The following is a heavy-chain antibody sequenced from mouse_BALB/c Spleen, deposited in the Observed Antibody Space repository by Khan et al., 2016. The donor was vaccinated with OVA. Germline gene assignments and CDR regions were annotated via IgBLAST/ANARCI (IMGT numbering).Heavy chain of an antibody. CDR1: GYSITSGYA. CDR3: ARKNYYGYAMDY. Sequence: EVQLQESGPGLVKPSQSLSLTCTVTGYSITSGYAWDWIRQFPGNKLEWMGYISYGGSTSYNPSLKSRISITRDTSKNQFFLQLNSVTTEDTATYYCARKNYYGYAMDYWGQGTSVTVSS. V-gene: IGHV3-2*02. CDR2: ISYGGST. J-gene: IGHJ4*01. D-gene: IGHD1-1*01.